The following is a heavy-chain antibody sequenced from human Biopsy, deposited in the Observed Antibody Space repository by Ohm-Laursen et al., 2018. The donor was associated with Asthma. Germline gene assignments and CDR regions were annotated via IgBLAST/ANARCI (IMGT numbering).Heavy chain of an antibody. CDR3: ARAGALIVGATMGY. CDR2: INPSGGST. CDR1: GDILSSFG. V-gene: IGHV1-46*01. D-gene: IGHD1-26*01. Sequence: ASVKVSCKAHGDILSSFGIKWVRKAPGQGLEWMGIINPSGGSTSCAQKFQGRVTMTRDTSTSTVYMELSSPRSEDTAVYYCARAGALIVGATMGYWGQGTLVTVSS. J-gene: IGHJ4*02.